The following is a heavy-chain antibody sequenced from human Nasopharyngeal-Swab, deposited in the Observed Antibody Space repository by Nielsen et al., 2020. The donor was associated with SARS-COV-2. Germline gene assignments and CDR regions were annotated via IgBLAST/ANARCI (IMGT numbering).Heavy chain of an antibody. CDR2: ISGTAGDT. D-gene: IGHD1-1*01. CDR1: GFTFSNYA. V-gene: IGHV3-13*01. J-gene: IGHJ6*03. Sequence: GASLKISCAASGFTFSNYAMNWVRQVPGKGLEWVSAISGTAGDTYYPGSVKGRFTISRENAKNSLYLQMNSLRAGDTAVYYCAREAFDSTTYYYYMDVWGKGTTVTVSS. CDR3: AREAFDSTTYYYYMDV.